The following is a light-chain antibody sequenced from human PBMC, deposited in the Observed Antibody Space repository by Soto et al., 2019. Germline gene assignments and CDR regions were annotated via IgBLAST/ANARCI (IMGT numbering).Light chain of an antibody. CDR2: VTS. J-gene: IGKJ3*01. V-gene: IGKV1-39*01. CDR3: QQSYSAPRIT. Sequence: IQMTQSPSSLSASVGDTVTIPCRASQNIGNFVHWYQQQPGKAPKLVIYVTSTLQSGVPSRFRGSGAQTNFTLTISSLQPEDIGTYFCQQSYSAPRITFGPGTKVDIK. CDR1: QNIGNF.